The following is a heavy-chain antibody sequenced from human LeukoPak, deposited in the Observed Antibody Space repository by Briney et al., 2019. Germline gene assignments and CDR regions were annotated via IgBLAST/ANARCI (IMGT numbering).Heavy chain of an antibody. CDR1: GFTFSSYG. V-gene: IGHV3-23*01. J-gene: IGHJ4*02. D-gene: IGHD3-10*01. CDR2: ISGSGGST. Sequence: GGSLRLSCAVSGFTFSSYGMSWVRQAPGKGLEWVSAISGSGGSTYYADSVKGRFTISRDNSKNTLYLQMNSLRAEDTAVYYCASNPVMVRGVIMHWGQGTLVTVSS. CDR3: ASNPVMVRGVIMH.